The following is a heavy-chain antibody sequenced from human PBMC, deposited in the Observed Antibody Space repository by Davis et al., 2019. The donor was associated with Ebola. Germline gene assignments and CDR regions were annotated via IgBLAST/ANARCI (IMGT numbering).Heavy chain of an antibody. Sequence: PSETLSLTCAISGDSVSAGGWNWIRQSPSRGLEWLGRTYYNSKWYNDYAESVKSRITIKPDTSKNQFFLQLNSVTPEDTALYYCARGWLRGGMDVWGEGTTVTVPS. CDR3: ARGWLRGGMDV. V-gene: IGHV6-1*01. J-gene: IGHJ6*04. D-gene: IGHD5-18*01. CDR2: TYYNSKWYN. CDR1: GDSVSAGG.